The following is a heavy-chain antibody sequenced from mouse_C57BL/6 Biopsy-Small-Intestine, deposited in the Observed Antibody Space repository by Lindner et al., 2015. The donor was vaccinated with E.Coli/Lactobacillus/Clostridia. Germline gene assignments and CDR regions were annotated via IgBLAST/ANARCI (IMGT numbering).Heavy chain of an antibody. D-gene: IGHD2-5*01. CDR1: GYAFSSSY. Sequence: VQLQESGPELVKPGASVKISCKASGYAFSSSYMNWVKQSHGKSLEWIGNINPYYGSTSYNQKFKGKATLTVDKSSSTAYMQLNSLTSEDSAVYYCARGDSNYLYAMDYWGQGTSVTVSS. V-gene: IGHV1-39*01. CDR3: ARGDSNYLYAMDY. CDR2: INPYYGST. J-gene: IGHJ4*01.